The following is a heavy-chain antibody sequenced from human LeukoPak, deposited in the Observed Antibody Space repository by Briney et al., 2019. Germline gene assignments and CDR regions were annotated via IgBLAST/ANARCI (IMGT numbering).Heavy chain of an antibody. CDR2: INPNSGGT. CDR1: GYAFTGYY. CDR3: ARDIATVVHQE. J-gene: IGHJ4*02. V-gene: IGHV1-2*02. Sequence: GASVKVSCKASGYAFTGYYMHWVRQAPGQGLEWMGWINPNSGGTNYVQKFQGRVTMATDTSTSTVYMELRSLRSDDTAVYYCARDIATVVHQEWGQGTLVTVSS. D-gene: IGHD2-2*01.